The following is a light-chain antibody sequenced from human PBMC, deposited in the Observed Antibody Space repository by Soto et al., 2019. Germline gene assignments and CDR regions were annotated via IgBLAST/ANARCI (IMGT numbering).Light chain of an antibody. J-gene: IGKJ4*01. CDR2: AAS. CDR1: QDIAIY. CDR3: QQVKHYPLT. Sequence: IKLTQSPWSLSASVGARVAITCLASQDIAIYLAWYQQKPGEAPKLLIYAASTLHGGVPSRFSGSGSGTEFTLTISSLHPEDFASYYCQQVKHYPLTFGGGTKVDI. V-gene: IGKV1-9*01.